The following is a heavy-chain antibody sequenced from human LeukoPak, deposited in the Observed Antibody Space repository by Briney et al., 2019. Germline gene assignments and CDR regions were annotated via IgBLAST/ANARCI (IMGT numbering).Heavy chain of an antibody. CDR2: ISYDGSNK. V-gene: IGHV3-30-3*01. Sequence: GGSLRLSCAASGFTFSSYAMHWVRQAPGKGLEWVAVISYDGSNKYYADSVKGRFTISRDNSKNTLYLQMNSLRAEDTAVYYCARVSGKFYDILTGYYSYWGRGTLVTVSS. CDR1: GFTFSSYA. D-gene: IGHD3-9*01. J-gene: IGHJ4*02. CDR3: ARVSGKFYDILTGYYSY.